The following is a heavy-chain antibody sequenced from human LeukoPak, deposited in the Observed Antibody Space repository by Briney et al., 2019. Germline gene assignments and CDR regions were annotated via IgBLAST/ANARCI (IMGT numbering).Heavy chain of an antibody. V-gene: IGHV4-39*01. CDR3: TRQAGTYSYYYYYMDV. D-gene: IGHD1-26*01. Sequence: SETLSLTCAVSSDSISSSSYYWSWIRQPPGKGQEWIGSIYYSGSTYYNPSLKSRVTISVDTSKNQFSLRLTSVTAADTAVYYCTRQAGTYSYYYYYMDVWGKGTPVTVSS. CDR1: SDSISSSSYY. CDR2: IYYSGST. J-gene: IGHJ6*03.